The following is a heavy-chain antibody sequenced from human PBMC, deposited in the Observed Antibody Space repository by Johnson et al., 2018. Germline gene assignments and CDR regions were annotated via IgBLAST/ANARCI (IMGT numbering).Heavy chain of an antibody. V-gene: IGHV3-30*03. CDR1: GFTFSSYG. Sequence: QVQLQESGGGVVQPGRSLRLSCAASGFTFSSYGMHWVRQAPGKGLEWVAVISYDGSNKYYADSVKGRFTISRDNSKNTLYLQMNSLRDEATAVYYCARLWAYCGGDCLDAFDRRGQGTMVTVSS. CDR2: ISYDGSNK. D-gene: IGHD2-21*02. CDR3: ARLWAYCGGDCLDAFDR. J-gene: IGHJ3*02.